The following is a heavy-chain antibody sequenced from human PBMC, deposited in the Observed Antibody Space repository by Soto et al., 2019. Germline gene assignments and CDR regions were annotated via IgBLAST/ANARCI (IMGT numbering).Heavy chain of an antibody. Sequence: GGSLRLSCAASGFTVSSNYMSWVRQAPGKGLEWVSVIYSGGSTYYADSVKGRFTISRDNSKNTLYLQMNSLRAEDTAVYYCARWSSGWLKHFDYWGQGTLVTVSS. V-gene: IGHV3-66*01. J-gene: IGHJ4*02. CDR3: ARWSSGWLKHFDY. D-gene: IGHD6-19*01. CDR2: IYSGGST. CDR1: GFTVSSNY.